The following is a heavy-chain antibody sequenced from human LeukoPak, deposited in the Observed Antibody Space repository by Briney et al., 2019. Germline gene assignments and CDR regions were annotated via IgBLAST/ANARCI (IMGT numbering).Heavy chain of an antibody. J-gene: IGHJ4*02. D-gene: IGHD2-2*01. V-gene: IGHV3-23*01. CDR1: GFTFNTYA. CDR3: AKGEHIVVVPAAFGC. Sequence: GGSLRLSCAASGFTFNTYAMTWVRQAPGKGLEWVSTISGSGDRTHYADSVKGRFTISRDNSKSTLHLQMNSLRAEDTAVYYCAKGEHIVVVPAAFGCWGQGTLVTVSS. CDR2: ISGSGDRT.